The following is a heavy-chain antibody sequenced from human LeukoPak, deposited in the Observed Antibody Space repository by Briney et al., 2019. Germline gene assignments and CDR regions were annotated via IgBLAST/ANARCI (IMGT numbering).Heavy chain of an antibody. CDR3: ATQTGYCSGGSCYGGRIDP. D-gene: IGHD2-15*01. J-gene: IGHJ5*02. Sequence: SETLSLTCTVSGDSIRSSPHYWGWIRQPPGKGLEWIGTIYFSGSTYYNPSLRSRLTISVDTSKNHFSLNLNSVTPADTAMYYCATQTGYCSGGSCYGGRIDPWGQGTLVTVSS. CDR1: GDSIRSSPHY. CDR2: IYFSGST. V-gene: IGHV4-39*02.